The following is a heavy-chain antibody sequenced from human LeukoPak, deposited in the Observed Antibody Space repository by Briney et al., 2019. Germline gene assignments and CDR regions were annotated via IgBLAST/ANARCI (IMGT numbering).Heavy chain of an antibody. CDR3: ARSAVTIFGVVTNWFDP. V-gene: IGHV1-3*01. CDR2: INAGNGNT. D-gene: IGHD3-3*01. Sequence: ASVKVSCKASGYTFTSYAMHWVRQAPGQRLEWMGWINAGNGNTKYSQKFQGRVTITRDTSASTAYMELSSLRSEDTAVYYCARSAVTIFGVVTNWFDPWGQGTLVTVSS. CDR1: GYTFTSYA. J-gene: IGHJ5*02.